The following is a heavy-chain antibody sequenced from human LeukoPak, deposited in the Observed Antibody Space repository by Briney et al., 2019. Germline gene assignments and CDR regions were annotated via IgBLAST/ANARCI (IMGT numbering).Heavy chain of an antibody. V-gene: IGHV1-24*01. J-gene: IGHJ6*02. Sequence: SVVDVPVKRIEWMGGFDPEDGETIYAQKFQGRVTMTEETSTDTAYMELSSLRSEDTAVYYCATVIPRRGYSGYDYSYGMDVWGQGTTVTVSS. D-gene: IGHD5-12*01. CDR3: ATVIPRRGYSGYDYSYGMDV. CDR2: FDPEDGET.